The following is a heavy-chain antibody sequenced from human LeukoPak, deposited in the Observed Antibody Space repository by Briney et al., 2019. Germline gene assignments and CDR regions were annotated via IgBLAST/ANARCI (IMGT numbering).Heavy chain of an antibody. CDR2: IYYSGST. D-gene: IGHD2-15*01. V-gene: IGHV4-39*07. Sequence: SETLSLTCTVSGGSISSSDYYWGWIRQPPGKGLEWIGNIYYSGSTYYNPSLKSRITISIDTSKNQFSLKLSSVTAADTAVYYCARDRSGGSWFDPWGQGTLVTVSS. CDR1: GGSISSSDYY. J-gene: IGHJ5*02. CDR3: ARDRSGGSWFDP.